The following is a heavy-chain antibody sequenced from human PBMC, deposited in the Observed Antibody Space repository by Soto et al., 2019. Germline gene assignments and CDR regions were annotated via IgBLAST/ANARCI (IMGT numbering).Heavy chain of an antibody. J-gene: IGHJ6*02. V-gene: IGHV1-46*01. CDR1: GYTFTSYY. Sequence: QVQLVQSGAEVKKPGASVKVSCKASGYTFTSYYMHWVRQAPGQGLEWMGIINPSGGSTSYAQKCQGRVPMTRDTSTSTVYMELSSLRSEDTAVYYWARDVLEVGETYYYYGMDVWGQGTTVTVSS. CDR2: INPSGGST. D-gene: IGHD3-16*01. CDR3: ARDVLEVGETYYYYGMDV.